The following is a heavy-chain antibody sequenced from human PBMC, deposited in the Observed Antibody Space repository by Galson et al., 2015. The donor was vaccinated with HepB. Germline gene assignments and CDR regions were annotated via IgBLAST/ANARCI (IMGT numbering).Heavy chain of an antibody. CDR3: AIWNYDFWSGYPNWFDP. Sequence: SLRLSCAASGFTFSSYAMSWVRQAPGKGLEWVSAISGSGGSTYYADSVKGRFTISRDNSKNTLYLQMNSLRAEDTAVYYCAIWNYDFWSGYPNWFDPWGQGTLVTVSS. V-gene: IGHV3-23*01. CDR1: GFTFSSYA. J-gene: IGHJ5*02. D-gene: IGHD3-3*01. CDR2: ISGSGGST.